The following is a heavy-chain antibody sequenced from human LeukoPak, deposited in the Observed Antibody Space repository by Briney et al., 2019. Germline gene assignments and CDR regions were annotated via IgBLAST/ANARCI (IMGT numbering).Heavy chain of an antibody. CDR1: GYSISSGYY. J-gene: IGHJ4*02. V-gene: IGHV4-38-2*01. D-gene: IGHD5-12*01. Sequence: PSETLSLTCAVSGYSISSGYYWGWIRQPPGKGLEWIGSIYHSGSTYYNPSLKSRVTISVDTSKNQFSLKLSSVTAADTAAYYCARHVSSDIVATGHFDYWGQGTLVTVSS. CDR3: ARHVSSDIVATGHFDY. CDR2: IYHSGST.